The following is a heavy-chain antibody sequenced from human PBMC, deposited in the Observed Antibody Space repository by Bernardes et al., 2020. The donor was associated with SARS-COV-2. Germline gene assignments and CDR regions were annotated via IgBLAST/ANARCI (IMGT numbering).Heavy chain of an antibody. CDR3: AGDLSNSSSWYFDT. CDR1: GFSLSPYY. V-gene: IGHV4-59*01. Sequence: SETLSLTCAVSGFSLSPYYCSWIRQPPGKGLEWIGYVRYSGSTNYNPSLKRRVTISVDPSKSEFSLRLSSVTAADTAIYYCAGDLSNSSSWYFDTWGQGTLLTVSS. J-gene: IGHJ5*02. CDR2: VRYSGST. D-gene: IGHD2-2*01.